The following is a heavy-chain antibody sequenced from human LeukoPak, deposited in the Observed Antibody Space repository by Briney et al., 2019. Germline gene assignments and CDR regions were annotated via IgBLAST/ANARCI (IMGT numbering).Heavy chain of an antibody. D-gene: IGHD3-3*01. J-gene: IGHJ4*02. CDR3: ARADGVDSTYGLCY. Sequence: ASVKVSCKASGYTFTSYGISWVRQAPGQGLEWMGWISAYNGNTNYAQKLQGRVTMTTDTSTSTAYMELRSLRSDDTAVYYCARADGVDSTYGLCYWGQGTLVTVSS. V-gene: IGHV1-18*01. CDR2: ISAYNGNT. CDR1: GYTFTSYG.